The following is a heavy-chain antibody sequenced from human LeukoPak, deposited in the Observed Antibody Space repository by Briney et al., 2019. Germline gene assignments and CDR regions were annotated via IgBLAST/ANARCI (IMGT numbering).Heavy chain of an antibody. CDR1: GFTFSSYD. Sequence: GGSLRLSCAASGFTFSSYDMHWVRQATGKGLEWVSAIGTAGDTYYPGSVKGRFTISRENAKNSLYLQMNSLRAEDTAVYYCARAKSVADLDYWGQGTLITVSS. CDR2: IGTAGDT. J-gene: IGHJ4*02. D-gene: IGHD6-19*01. V-gene: IGHV3-13*01. CDR3: ARAKSVADLDY.